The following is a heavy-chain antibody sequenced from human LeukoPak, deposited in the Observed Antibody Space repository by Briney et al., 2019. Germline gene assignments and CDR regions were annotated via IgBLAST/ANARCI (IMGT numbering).Heavy chain of an antibody. CDR2: IKQDGSEK. CDR1: GFTFSSYW. Sequence: GGSLRLSCAASGFTFSSYWMNWVRQAPRKGREWVANIKQDGSEKFYVDSVKGRFTISRDNAKNSLYLQMNSLRAEDTAVYYCAKDPEYSSPTLFDYWGQGTLVTVSS. V-gene: IGHV3-7*01. J-gene: IGHJ4*02. CDR3: AKDPEYSSPTLFDY. D-gene: IGHD6-6*01.